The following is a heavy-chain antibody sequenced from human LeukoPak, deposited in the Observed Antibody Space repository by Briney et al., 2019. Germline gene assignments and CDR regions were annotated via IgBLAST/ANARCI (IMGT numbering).Heavy chain of an antibody. CDR2: MNPNSGNT. V-gene: IGHV1-8*03. CDR1: GYTFTSYD. D-gene: IGHD6-19*01. Sequence: ASVKVSCKASGYTFTSYDINWVRQATGQGLEWMGCMNPNSGNTGYAQKLQGRVTITRNTSISTAYMELSSLRSEDTAVYYCARGRNSSGRYVFYYFDYWGQGTLVTVSS. J-gene: IGHJ4*02. CDR3: ARGRNSSGRYVFYYFDY.